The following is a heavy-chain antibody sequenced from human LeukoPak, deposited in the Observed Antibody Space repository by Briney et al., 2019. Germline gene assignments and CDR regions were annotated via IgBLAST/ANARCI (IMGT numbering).Heavy chain of an antibody. D-gene: IGHD2-2*01. V-gene: IGHV3-74*01. CDR3: ARGGYDLYCGSTSCYAGFDY. CDR2: IYGDGSFT. Sequence: GGSLRLSCAASGFTFSNFWMHWVRQAPGKGLVWVALIYGDGSFTRYADSVKGRFTISRDNAKNSLYLHMNSLRAEDTAVYYCARGGYDLYCGSTSCYAGFDYWGQGTLVTVS. CDR1: GFTFSNFW. J-gene: IGHJ4*02.